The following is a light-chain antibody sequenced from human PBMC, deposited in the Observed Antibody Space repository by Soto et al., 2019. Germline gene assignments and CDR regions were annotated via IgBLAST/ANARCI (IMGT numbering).Light chain of an antibody. CDR1: QSVSSY. Sequence: EIVLTQSPATLSLSPGERATLSFRASQSVSSYLAWYQQKPGQAPRLLIYDASNRATGIPARFSGSGSGTDSTLTISSLEPEDFAVYYCQQRSNWPPITFGQGTRLQI. CDR2: DAS. CDR3: QQRSNWPPIT. J-gene: IGKJ5*01. V-gene: IGKV3-11*01.